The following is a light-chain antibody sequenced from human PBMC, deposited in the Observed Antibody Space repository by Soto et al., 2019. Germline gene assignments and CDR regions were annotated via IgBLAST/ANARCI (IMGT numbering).Light chain of an antibody. CDR2: GAS. V-gene: IGKV3-20*01. CDR3: QQYDTSPYT. J-gene: IGKJ2*01. CDR1: QSIRSSF. Sequence: EVVLTQSPGTLSLSPGERASLSCRASQSIRSSFLAWYQRKPGQAPRLLIYGASSRATGIPDRFSGSGSGTDFTLTISRLEPEDFAVYYCQQYDTSPYTFGQGTKLEIK.